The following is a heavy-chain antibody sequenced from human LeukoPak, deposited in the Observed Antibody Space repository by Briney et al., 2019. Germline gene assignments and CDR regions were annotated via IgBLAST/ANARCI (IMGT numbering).Heavy chain of an antibody. CDR3: AREADSSGWFDY. CDR2: IRYDGSNK. J-gene: IGHJ4*02. Sequence: PGGSLRLSCAASGFTFSSYGMHWVRQAPGKGLEWVAVIRYDGSNKYYADSVKGRFTISRDNSKNTLYLQMNSLRAEDTAVYYCAREADSSGWFDYWGQGTLVTVSS. V-gene: IGHV3-33*01. D-gene: IGHD6-19*01. CDR1: GFTFSSYG.